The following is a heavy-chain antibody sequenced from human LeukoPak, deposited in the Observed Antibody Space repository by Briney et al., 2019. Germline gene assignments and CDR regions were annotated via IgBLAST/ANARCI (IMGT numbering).Heavy chain of an antibody. CDR2: IYYSGTT. J-gene: IGHJ5*02. Sequence: SETLSLTCAVSGYYIRSGYLWGWIRQPPRNGLEWLGSIYYSGTTYYNPSLKSRVTLSVDTSKNHFSLKLSSVTAADTAVYYCASANFSPFYDFWSGYNGFSKWFDPWGQGTLVTGSS. V-gene: IGHV4-38-2*01. CDR3: ASANFSPFYDFWSGYNGFSKWFDP. D-gene: IGHD3-3*01. CDR1: GYYIRSGYL.